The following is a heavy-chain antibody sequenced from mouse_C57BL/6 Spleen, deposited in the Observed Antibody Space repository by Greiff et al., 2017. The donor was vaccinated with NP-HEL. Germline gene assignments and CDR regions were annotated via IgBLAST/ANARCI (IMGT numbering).Heavy chain of an antibody. Sequence: QVHVKQPGAELVMPGASVKLSCKASGYTFTSYWMHWVKQRPGQGLEWIGEIDPSDSYTNYNQKFKGKSTLTVDKSSSTAYMQLSSLTSEDSAVYYCARRGSGNGSSSFDYWGQGTTLTVSS. CDR1: GYTFTSYW. J-gene: IGHJ2*01. CDR2: IDPSDSYT. CDR3: ARRGSGNGSSSFDY. D-gene: IGHD1-1*01. V-gene: IGHV1-69*01.